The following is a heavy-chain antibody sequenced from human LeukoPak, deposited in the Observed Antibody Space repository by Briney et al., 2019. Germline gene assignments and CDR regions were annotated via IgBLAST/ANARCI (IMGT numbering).Heavy chain of an antibody. J-gene: IGHJ3*02. Sequence: QPGGSLRLSCAASGFTFSSYGMPWVRQAPGKGLEWVAVIWYDGSNKYYADSVKGRFTISGDNSKNTLYLQMSSLRAEDTAVYYCARDGPRYYDSSGYYYDSNAFDIWGQGTMVTVSS. CDR2: IWYDGSNK. D-gene: IGHD3-22*01. V-gene: IGHV3-33*01. CDR1: GFTFSSYG. CDR3: ARDGPRYYDSSGYYYDSNAFDI.